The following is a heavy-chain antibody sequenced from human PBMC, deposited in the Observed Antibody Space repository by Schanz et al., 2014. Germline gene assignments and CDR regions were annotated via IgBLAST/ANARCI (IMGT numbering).Heavy chain of an antibody. J-gene: IGHJ4*01. CDR3: ARPRFDYGEVDY. CDR2: IWNNGVTK. V-gene: IGHV3-33*01. CDR1: GFSLNTYG. Sequence: VQLVESGGGLVKPGTSLILSCSVSGFSLNTYGIHWFRQPAGKGLEWVAVIWNNGVTKYYADSVRGRFTISRDRFQNTLYLRMSSLRAEDTAVYYCARPRFDYGEVDYWGHGTLVTVSS. D-gene: IGHD4-17*01.